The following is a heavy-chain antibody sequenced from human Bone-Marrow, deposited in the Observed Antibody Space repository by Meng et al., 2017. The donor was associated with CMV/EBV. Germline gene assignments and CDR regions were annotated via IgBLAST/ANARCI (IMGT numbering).Heavy chain of an antibody. CDR2: ISSSSSYI. J-gene: IGHJ6*02. D-gene: IGHD6-19*01. Sequence: GGSLRLSCAASGFTFSSYSMNWVRQAPGKGLEWVSSISSSSSYIYYADSVKGRFTISRDNAKNSLYLQMNSLRAEDTAVYYCARDLRSSGSYYYYYRMDVWGQGTTVTVSS. V-gene: IGHV3-21*01. CDR3: ARDLRSSGSYYYYYRMDV. CDR1: GFTFSSYS.